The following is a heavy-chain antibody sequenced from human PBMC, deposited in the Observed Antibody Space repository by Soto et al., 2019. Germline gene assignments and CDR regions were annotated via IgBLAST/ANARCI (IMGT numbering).Heavy chain of an antibody. J-gene: IGHJ5*02. CDR3: ARLRIATNNYKWFDP. V-gene: IGHV4-34*09. CDR2: INHRGST. CDR1: GESFIGYY. D-gene: IGHD2-21*01. Sequence: SETLSLTCAVYGESFIGYYWTWIRQPPGKGLEWIGEINHRGSTNYNPSLKSRVSISQDTSERQFSLNLRLVTAADTAVYYCARLRIATNNYKWFDPWGQGTLVTVSS.